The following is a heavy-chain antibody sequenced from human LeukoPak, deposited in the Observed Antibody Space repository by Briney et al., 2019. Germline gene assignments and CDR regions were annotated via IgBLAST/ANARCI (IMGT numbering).Heavy chain of an antibody. D-gene: IGHD5-24*01. Sequence: GGSLRLSCVASGFPFSNWMTWVRQAPGKGLEWVANIKQDGSKKSYVDSVKGRFTISRDNAKNSLYLQMNSLRAEDTAIYYCTRVGYIDEGIDYWGQGTLVTVSS. J-gene: IGHJ4*02. CDR2: IKQDGSKK. V-gene: IGHV3-7*04. CDR1: GFPFSNW. CDR3: TRVGYIDEGIDY.